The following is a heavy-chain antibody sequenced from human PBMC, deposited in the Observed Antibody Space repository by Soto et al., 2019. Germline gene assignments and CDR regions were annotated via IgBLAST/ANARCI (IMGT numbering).Heavy chain of an antibody. Sequence: SETLSLTCTVSGGSISSYYLSWIRQPPGKGLEWIGYIYYSGSTNYNPSLKSRVTISVDTSKNQFSLKLSSVTAADTAAYYCARGNYYDSSGYYWDYWGQGTLVTVYS. CDR3: ARGNYYDSSGYYWDY. J-gene: IGHJ4*02. D-gene: IGHD3-22*01. CDR1: GGSISSYY. CDR2: IYYSGST. V-gene: IGHV4-59*01.